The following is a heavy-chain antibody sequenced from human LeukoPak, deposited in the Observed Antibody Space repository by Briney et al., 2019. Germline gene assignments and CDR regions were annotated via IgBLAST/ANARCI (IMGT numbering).Heavy chain of an antibody. CDR2: IIPIFDRG. J-gene: IGHJ4*02. CDR3: ARGTSLGELSVFGY. D-gene: IGHD3-16*02. Sequence: ASVKVSCKASGGTFSNYAISWVRQAPGQGLEWMGGIIPIFDRGDYAQKFQGRVTITADESTTTAYMELNSLKSEDTAVYYCARGTSLGELSVFGYWGQGTLVTVSS. V-gene: IGHV1-69*13. CDR1: GGTFSNYA.